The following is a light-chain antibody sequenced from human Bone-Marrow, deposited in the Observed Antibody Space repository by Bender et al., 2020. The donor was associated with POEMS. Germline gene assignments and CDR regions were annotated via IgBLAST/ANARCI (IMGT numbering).Light chain of an antibody. V-gene: IGLV2-11*01. Sequence: QSALTQPRSVSGSPGQSVTISCTGTTGNVGGYNYVSWYQQRPGQAHKLIIYHDIKRPSGVSNRFSGSKSGNTASLTISGLQAEDEADYHCCSFAGNHAYVFGTGTRVTVL. J-gene: IGLJ1*01. CDR1: TGNVGGYNY. CDR3: CSFAGNHAYV. CDR2: HDI.